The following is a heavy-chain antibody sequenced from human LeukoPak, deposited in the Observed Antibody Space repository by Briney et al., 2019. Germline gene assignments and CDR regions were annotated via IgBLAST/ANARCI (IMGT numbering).Heavy chain of an antibody. D-gene: IGHD6-19*01. CDR2: IYSWRST. CDR1: GFTVSSNY. V-gene: IGHV3-66*01. Sequence: GGSLRLSCAASGFTVSSNYMSWVRQAPGEGLEWVSIIYSWRSTYYADSVKGRFSISRDNCKNTVYLQMNSLRAEDTAVYYCARGPRIAVAGTYFDYRGQGTLVTVSS. CDR3: ARGPRIAVAGTYFDY. J-gene: IGHJ4*02.